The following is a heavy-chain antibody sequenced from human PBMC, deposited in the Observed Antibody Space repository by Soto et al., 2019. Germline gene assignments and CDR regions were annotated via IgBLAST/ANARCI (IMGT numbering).Heavy chain of an antibody. D-gene: IGHD2-2*01. Sequence: QVQLVQSGAEVKKPGASVKVSCKASGYTFTSYYMHWVRQAPGQGLEWMGIINPSGGSTSYAQKFQGRVTMTRDTSTNTVYMELSSLRSEDTAVYYCARDLTLGYCSSTSCYAIDYWGQGTLVTVSS. CDR1: GYTFTSYY. J-gene: IGHJ4*02. CDR2: INPSGGST. CDR3: ARDLTLGYCSSTSCYAIDY. V-gene: IGHV1-46*01.